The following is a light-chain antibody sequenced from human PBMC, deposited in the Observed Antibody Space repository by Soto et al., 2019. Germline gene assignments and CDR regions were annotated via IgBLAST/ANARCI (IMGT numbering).Light chain of an antibody. CDR1: QSVSSK. CDR3: KQYDNWPFT. CDR2: GAS. Sequence: EIVMTQSPATLSVSPGEGATLSCRASQSVSSKLAWYQQKPGQAPRLLSYGASTRATGIPARFSGSESGTECALTISSLQYEDFAVYDCKQYDNWPFTFGPGTKVDI. J-gene: IGKJ3*01. V-gene: IGKV3-15*01.